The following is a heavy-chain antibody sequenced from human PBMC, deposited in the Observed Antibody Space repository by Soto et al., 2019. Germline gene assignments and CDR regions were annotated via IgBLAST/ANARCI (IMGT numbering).Heavy chain of an antibody. Sequence: GGSLRLSCAASGFIFSSYAMSWVRQAPGKGLEWVSAISAGGESTYYTDSMKGRFTMSRENSKSTLYLQMNSLRAEDTAVYYCAKGLNPSTAARLYYYYMDVWGKGTTVTVSS. CDR3: AKGLNPSTAARLYYYYMDV. CDR2: ISAGGEST. CDR1: GFIFSSYA. D-gene: IGHD6-6*01. V-gene: IGHV3-23*01. J-gene: IGHJ6*03.